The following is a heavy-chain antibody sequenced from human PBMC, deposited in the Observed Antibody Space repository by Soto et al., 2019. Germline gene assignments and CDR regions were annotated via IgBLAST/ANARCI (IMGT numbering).Heavy chain of an antibody. D-gene: IGHD2-21*01. V-gene: IGHV3-23*01. CDR3: AKPGRRDGRHCLDY. Sequence: GGSLRLSCAASGFTFSSYTMSWVRQAPGKGLEWVSAISGSGGSTYYADSVKGRFTISRDNSKNTLYLQMNSLRAEDTAVYYCAKPGRRDGRHCLDYWGQGTLVTVSS. J-gene: IGHJ4*02. CDR2: ISGSGGST. CDR1: GFTFSSYT.